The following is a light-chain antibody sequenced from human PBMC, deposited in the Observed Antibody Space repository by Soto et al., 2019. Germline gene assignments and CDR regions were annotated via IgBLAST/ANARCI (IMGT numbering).Light chain of an antibody. V-gene: IGLV4-69*01. CDR2: LNSDGSY. Sequence: QLVLTQSPSASASLGASVKLTCTLSSGHSSYAIAWHQQQPEKGPRYLMKLNSDGSYSKGDGIPDRFSGSSSGAERYLTISSLQSEDESDYYCQTWGTGTLFGGGTQLTVL. J-gene: IGLJ2*01. CDR1: SGHSSYA. CDR3: QTWGTGTL.